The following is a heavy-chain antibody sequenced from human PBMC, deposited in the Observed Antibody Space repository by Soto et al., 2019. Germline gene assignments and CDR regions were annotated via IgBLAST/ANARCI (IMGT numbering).Heavy chain of an antibody. J-gene: IGHJ6*02. V-gene: IGHV1-18*01. CDR1: GYTFTSYG. Sequence: ASVKVSCKASGYTFTSYGISWVRQAPGQGLEWMGWISAYNGNTNYAQKLQGRVTMTTDTSTSTAYMELRSLRSDDTAVYYCARETHDYGDYVYYYGMDVWGQGTTVTVSS. CDR2: ISAYNGNT. CDR3: ARETHDYGDYVYYYGMDV. D-gene: IGHD4-17*01.